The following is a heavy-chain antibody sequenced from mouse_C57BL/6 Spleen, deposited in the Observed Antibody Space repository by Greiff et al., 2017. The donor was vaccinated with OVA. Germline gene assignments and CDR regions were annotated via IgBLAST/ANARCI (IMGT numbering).Heavy chain of an antibody. CDR2: ISYDGSN. D-gene: IGHD1-1*01. Sequence: EVQLQQSGPGLVKPSQSLSLTCSVTGYSITSGYYWNWIRQFPGNKLEWMGYISYDGSNNYNPSLKNRISITRDTSKNQFFLKLNSVTTEDTATYYCASGAIYYYGSSYFDVWGTGTTVTVSS. CDR3: ASGAIYYYGSSYFDV. V-gene: IGHV3-6*01. J-gene: IGHJ1*03. CDR1: GYSITSGYY.